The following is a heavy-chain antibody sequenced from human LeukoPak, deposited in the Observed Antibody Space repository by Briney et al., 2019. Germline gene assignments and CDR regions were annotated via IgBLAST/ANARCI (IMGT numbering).Heavy chain of an antibody. CDR1: GFTFSSYA. CDR3: AKVDGSGSYWPIDY. V-gene: IGHV3-23*01. Sequence: GGSLRLSCAASGFTFSSYAMNWVRQAPGKGLEWVSAISGSDGSTYYADSVKGRFTISRDNSKNTLYLQMNSLRAEDTAVYYCAKVDGSGSYWPIDYWGQGTLVTVSS. CDR2: ISGSDGST. D-gene: IGHD3-10*01. J-gene: IGHJ4*02.